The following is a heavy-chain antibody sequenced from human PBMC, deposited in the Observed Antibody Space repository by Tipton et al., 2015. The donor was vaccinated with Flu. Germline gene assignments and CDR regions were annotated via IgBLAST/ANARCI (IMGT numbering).Heavy chain of an antibody. J-gene: IGHJ4*02. D-gene: IGHD1-26*01. CDR3: ARHTSGSYHSELDF. Sequence: TLSLTCTVSGGSISSYYWTWIRQPPGKGLEWIGYIYYSGTTSYNPSLKSRVTISVDTSKNQFSLKLTSVTAADTAVYYCARHTSGSYHSELDFWGQGTLVTVSS. V-gene: IGHV4-59*08. CDR1: GGSISSYY. CDR2: IYYSGTT.